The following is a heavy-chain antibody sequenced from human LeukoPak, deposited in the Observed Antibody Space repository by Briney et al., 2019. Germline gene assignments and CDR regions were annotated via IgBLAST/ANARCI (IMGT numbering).Heavy chain of an antibody. CDR1: GFTFSSYW. V-gene: IGHV3-7*01. CDR2: IKQDGSEK. Sequence: GGSLRLSCVASGFTFSSYWMSWVRQAPGKGLEWVANIKQDGSEKYYVDSVKGRFTISRDNAKNSLYLQMNSLRAEDTAVYYCASGIAARRFDYWGQGTLVTVSS. J-gene: IGHJ4*02. CDR3: ASGIAARRFDY. D-gene: IGHD6-6*01.